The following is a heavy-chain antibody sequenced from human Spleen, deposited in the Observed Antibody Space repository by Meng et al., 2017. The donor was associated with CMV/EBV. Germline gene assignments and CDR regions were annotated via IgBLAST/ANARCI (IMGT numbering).Heavy chain of an antibody. Sequence: GESLKISCAASGFTFSSYNIHWVRQAPGKGLEWVAVVWYDGSSKDYADSVKGRCIISRDNLKKTVYLQMSSLRAEDTAIYYCAKDSRTYYYVPGSSTQGGFDYWGQGSLVTVSS. V-gene: IGHV3-33*06. CDR1: GFTFSSYN. D-gene: IGHD3-10*01. J-gene: IGHJ4*02. CDR2: VWYDGSSK. CDR3: AKDSRTYYYVPGSSTQGGFDY.